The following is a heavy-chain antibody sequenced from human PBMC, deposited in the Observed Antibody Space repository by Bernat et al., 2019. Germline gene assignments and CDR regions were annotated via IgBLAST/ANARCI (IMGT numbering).Heavy chain of an antibody. D-gene: IGHD1-26*01. CDR3: ARGPVGATPHGMDV. J-gene: IGHJ6*04. CDR1: GYTFTSYY. Sequence: QVQLVQSGAEVKKPGASVKVSCKASGYTFTSYYMHWVRQAPGQGLEWMGIINPSGGSTSYAQKFQGRVTLTRDTSTSTVYMQQSSLRAEDTAVYFCARGPVGATPHGMDVWGRGTTVTVSS. CDR2: INPSGGST. V-gene: IGHV1-46*01.